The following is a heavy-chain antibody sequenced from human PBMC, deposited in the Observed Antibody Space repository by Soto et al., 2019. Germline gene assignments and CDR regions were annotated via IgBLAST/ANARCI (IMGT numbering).Heavy chain of an antibody. CDR2: IHSDGSTT. CDR3: VRGDKGGFDL. CDR1: GFTFNYYW. D-gene: IGHD2-21*02. J-gene: IGHJ3*01. V-gene: IGHV3-74*01. Sequence: EVQLVESEGGLVQRGGSLRLSCAASGFTFNYYWMHWVRQAPGQGLVWVSHIHSDGSTTTYADSVKGRFTISRDNAKNTLYLQMNSLRAEDTDVYYCVRGDKGGFDLWGQGTTVTVSS.